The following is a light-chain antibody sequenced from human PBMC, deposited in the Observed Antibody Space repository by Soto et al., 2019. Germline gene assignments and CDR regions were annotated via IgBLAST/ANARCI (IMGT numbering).Light chain of an antibody. V-gene: IGLV2-14*01. CDR3: SSYTRISTYV. CDR1: SSDVGGYNF. J-gene: IGLJ1*01. CDR2: DVT. Sequence: QSALTQPASVPGSPGQSITISCTGTSSDVGGYNFVSWYQQHPDKAPKLMIYDVTNRPSGVSNRFSGSKSGNTASLTISGLQAEDEADYYCSSYTRISTYVFGTGTKVTVL.